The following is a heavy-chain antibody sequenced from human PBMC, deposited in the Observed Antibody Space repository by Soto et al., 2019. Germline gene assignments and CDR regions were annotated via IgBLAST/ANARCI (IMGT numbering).Heavy chain of an antibody. J-gene: IGHJ4*02. V-gene: IGHV4-31*03. CDR2: IYYSGST. Sequence: PSETLSLTCTVSGGTISSGGYYWSWNRQHPGKGLEWIGYIYYSGSTYYNPSLKSRVTISVDTSKNQFSLKLSSVTAADTAVYYCARGLIVVVPAAIDYWGQGTLVTVSS. D-gene: IGHD2-2*01. CDR3: ARGLIVVVPAAIDY. CDR1: GGTISSGGYY.